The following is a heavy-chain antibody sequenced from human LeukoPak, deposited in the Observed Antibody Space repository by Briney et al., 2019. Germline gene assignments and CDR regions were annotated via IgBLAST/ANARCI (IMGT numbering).Heavy chain of an antibody. CDR2: IYYSGST. CDR3: ARGDRYYDILTGYYSGADYYYYGMDV. CDR1: GGSISSYY. J-gene: IGHJ6*02. V-gene: IGHV4-59*01. D-gene: IGHD3-9*01. Sequence: SETLSLTCTVSGGSISSYYWSWIRQPPGKGLEWIGYIYYSGSTNYNPSLKSRVTISVDTSKNQFSLKLSSVTAADTAVYYCARGDRYYDILTGYYSGADYYYYGMDVWGQGTTVTVSS.